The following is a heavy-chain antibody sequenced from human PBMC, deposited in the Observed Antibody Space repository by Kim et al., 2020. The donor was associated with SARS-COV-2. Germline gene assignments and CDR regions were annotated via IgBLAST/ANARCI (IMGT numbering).Heavy chain of an antibody. CDR3: ARSVSTVESGRIGVSFHP. CDR1: GFTFSNYW. V-gene: IGHV3-7*01. J-gene: IGHJ5*02. CDR2: FRQDASAK. Sequence: GGSLRLSCAASGFTFSNYWMSWVRQAPGKGLEWVATFRQDASAKFYVDSVKGRFTISRDNAENSLFLHMSSLRAEDTAVYYCARSVSTVESGRIGVSFHPWGRGPLVTVPS. D-gene: IGHD3-9*01.